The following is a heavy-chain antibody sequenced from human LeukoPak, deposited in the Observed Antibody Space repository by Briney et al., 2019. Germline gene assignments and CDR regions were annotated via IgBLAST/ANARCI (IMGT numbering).Heavy chain of an antibody. CDR3: ARVSYDILTGYYSPLY. V-gene: IGHV3-74*01. CDR1: GFTFSSYW. J-gene: IGHJ4*02. CDR2: INSDGSST. D-gene: IGHD3-9*01. Sequence: GXSLRLSCAASGFTFSSYWMHWVRQAPGKGLVWVSRINSDGSSTSYADSVKGRFTISRDNAKNTLYLQMNSLRAEDTAVYYCARVSYDILTGYYSPLYWGQGTLVTVSS.